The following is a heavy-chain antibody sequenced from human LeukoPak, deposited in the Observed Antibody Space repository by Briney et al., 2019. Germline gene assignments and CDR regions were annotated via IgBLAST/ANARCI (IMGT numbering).Heavy chain of an antibody. D-gene: IGHD3/OR15-3a*01. Sequence: SETLSLTCAVYGGSFSGYYWSWIRQPPGKGLEWIGEINHSGSTNYNPSLKSRVTISVDTSKNQFSLKLSSVTAADTAVYYCARRGRRNNWFDPWGQGTLVTVSS. CDR2: INHSGST. CDR3: ARRGRRNNWFDP. V-gene: IGHV4-34*01. CDR1: GGSFSGYY. J-gene: IGHJ5*02.